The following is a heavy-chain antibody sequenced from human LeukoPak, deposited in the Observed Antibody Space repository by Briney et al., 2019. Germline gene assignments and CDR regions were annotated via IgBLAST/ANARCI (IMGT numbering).Heavy chain of an antibody. D-gene: IGHD6-19*01. CDR2: ISYDGSNK. V-gene: IGHV3-30*18. CDR3: AKGKQVAGTVYFDY. CDR1: GFTFSSYG. Sequence: GGSLRLSCAASGFTFSSYGMHWVRQAPGKGLEWVAVISYDGSNKYYADSVKGRFTISRDNSKNTLYLQMNSLRAEDTAVYYCAKGKQVAGTVYFDYWGQGTLVIVSS. J-gene: IGHJ4*02.